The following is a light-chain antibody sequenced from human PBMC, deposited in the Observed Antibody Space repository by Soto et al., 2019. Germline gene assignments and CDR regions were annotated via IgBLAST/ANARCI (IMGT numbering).Light chain of an antibody. J-gene: IGKJ5*01. Sequence: EVVMPQSPATLSVSPGERATLSCRASQSVSSNLAWYQQKPGQAPRLLIYGASTRATGIPARFSGSGSGTEFTLTISSLQPEDFATYYCQQLHGYPITFGQGTRLENK. CDR2: GAS. CDR1: QSVSSN. CDR3: QQLHGYPIT. V-gene: IGKV3-15*01.